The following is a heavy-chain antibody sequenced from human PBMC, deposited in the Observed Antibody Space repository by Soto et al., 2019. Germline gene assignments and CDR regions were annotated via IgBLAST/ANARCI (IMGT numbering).Heavy chain of an antibody. V-gene: IGHV1-18*01. CDR2: ISAYNGNT. J-gene: IGHJ4*02. CDR1: GYTFTTYG. D-gene: IGHD2-21*01. CDR3: AIVLALVLGDY. Sequence: QVQLVQSGAEVKKPGASVKVSCKASGYTFTTYGISWVRQAPGQGLEWMGWISAYNGNTNYAQKLQGRVTMTTDTSTSPASMELRSLRSDDTPVSYCAIVLALVLGDYWVQGTLVTVSS.